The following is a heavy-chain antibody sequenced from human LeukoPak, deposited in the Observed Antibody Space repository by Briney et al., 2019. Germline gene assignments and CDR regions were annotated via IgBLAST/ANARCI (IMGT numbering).Heavy chain of an antibody. CDR3: ATTGRYSDGDRKLDP. J-gene: IGHJ5*02. D-gene: IGHD5-18*01. Sequence: GASVKVSCKASGYTFTSYDINWVRQATGQGLEWMGWKNPNTGNTGYAQKFQGRVTITADESTSTAYIELSSLRSEDTAVYYCATTGRYSDGDRKLDPWGQGTLVTVSS. CDR2: KNPNTGNT. V-gene: IGHV1-8*03. CDR1: GYTFTSYD.